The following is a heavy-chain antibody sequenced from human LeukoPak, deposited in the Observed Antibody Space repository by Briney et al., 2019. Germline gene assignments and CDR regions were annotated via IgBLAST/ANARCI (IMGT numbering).Heavy chain of an antibody. CDR2: ISGSGGST. CDR1: GFTFSSYA. J-gene: IGHJ4*02. CDR3: AKGYGSGSYLADY. V-gene: IGHV3-23*01. D-gene: IGHD3-10*01. Sequence: PGGSLRLSCAASGFTFSSYAMNWVRQALGKGLEWVSAISGSGGSTYYADSVKGRFTISRDNSKNTLYLQMNSLRAEDTAVYYCAKGYGSGSYLADYWGQGTLVTVSS.